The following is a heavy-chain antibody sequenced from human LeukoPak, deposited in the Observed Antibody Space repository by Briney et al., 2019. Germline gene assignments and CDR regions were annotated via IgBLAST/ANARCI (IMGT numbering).Heavy chain of an antibody. J-gene: IGHJ4*02. CDR3: AVAAYDH. V-gene: IGHV3-7*01. CDR1: GFTFSSYA. CDR2: IKPDGSEK. Sequence: PGGSLRLSCAAPGFTFSSYAMTWVRQAPGKGLEWAANIKPDGSEKYYVDSVKGRFAISRDNAKNSLYLQMNSLRDEDTAVYYCAVAAYDHWGQGTPVTVSS. D-gene: IGHD6-13*01.